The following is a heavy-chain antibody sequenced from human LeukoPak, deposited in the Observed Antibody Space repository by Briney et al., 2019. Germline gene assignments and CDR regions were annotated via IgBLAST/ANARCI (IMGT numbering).Heavy chain of an antibody. CDR1: GFTFSSYS. CDR2: INHSGST. D-gene: IGHD3-10*01. Sequence: LRLSCAASGFTFSSYSMNWVRQPPGKGLEWIGEINHSGSTNYNPSLKSRVTISVDTSKNQFSLKLSSVTAADTAVYYCAQTKTYYYGSGRQVYGMDVWGQGTTVTVSS. V-gene: IGHV4-34*08. J-gene: IGHJ6*02. CDR3: AQTKTYYYGSGRQVYGMDV.